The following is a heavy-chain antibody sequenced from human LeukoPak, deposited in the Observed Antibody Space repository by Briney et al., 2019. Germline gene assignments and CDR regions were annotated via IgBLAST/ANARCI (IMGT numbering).Heavy chain of an antibody. V-gene: IGHV3-21*01. CDR3: ARVGGRFGESDY. J-gene: IGHJ4*02. D-gene: IGHD3-10*01. Sequence: GGSLRLSCAASGFTFSSYSMNWVRQAPGKGLEWVSSVSSSSSYIYYADSVKGRFTISRDNAKNSLYLQMNSLRAEDTAVYYCARVGGRFGESDYWGQGTLVTVSS. CDR1: GFTFSSYS. CDR2: VSSSSSYI.